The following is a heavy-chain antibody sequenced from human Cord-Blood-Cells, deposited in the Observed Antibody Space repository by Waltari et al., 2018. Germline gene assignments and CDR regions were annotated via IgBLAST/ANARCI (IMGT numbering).Heavy chain of an antibody. V-gene: IGHV4-59*01. CDR3: ARGTYGHY. J-gene: IGHJ4*02. D-gene: IGHD2-8*01. CDR1: GGSISSYY. CDR2: IYYSGST. Sequence: QVQLQESGPGLAKPSETLSLTCTVSGGSISSYYWSWIRQPPGKGLEWIGYIYYSGSTNYNPSLKSRVTISVDTSKNQFSLKLSSVTAADTAVYYCARGTYGHYWGQGTLVTVSS.